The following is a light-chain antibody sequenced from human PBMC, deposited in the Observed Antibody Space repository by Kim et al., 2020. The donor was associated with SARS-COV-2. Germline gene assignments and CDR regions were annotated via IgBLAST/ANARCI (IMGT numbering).Light chain of an antibody. CDR3: QSYDSSKWV. J-gene: IGLJ3*02. V-gene: IGLV6-57*01. Sequence: NFMLTQPHSVSETPGKTVTISRTRSSGSIVSNYVQWYQQRPGSSPTTVIYEDNQRPSGVPDRFSGSIDSSSNSASLTISGLKTEDEADYYCQSYDSSKWVFGRGTKRTVL. CDR2: EDN. CDR1: SGSIVSNY.